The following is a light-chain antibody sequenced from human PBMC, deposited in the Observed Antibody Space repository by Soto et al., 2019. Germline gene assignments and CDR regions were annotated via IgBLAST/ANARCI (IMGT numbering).Light chain of an antibody. CDR1: QSVSSSY. Sequence: EIVLTQSPGTLSLSPGERATLSCRASQSVSSSYLAWYQQKPGQAPRLLIYGASSRATGIPDRFSGSGSGTDFTITISRLETEDFAVYYCQQYGSSPTFGQGTKVEIK. CDR2: GAS. J-gene: IGKJ1*01. CDR3: QQYGSSPT. V-gene: IGKV3-20*01.